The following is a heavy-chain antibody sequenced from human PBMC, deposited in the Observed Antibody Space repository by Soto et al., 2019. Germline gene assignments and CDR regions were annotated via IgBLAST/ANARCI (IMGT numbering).Heavy chain of an antibody. CDR1: GFTFSSYA. J-gene: IGHJ5*02. CDR3: AISLLWFGEFRPIDP. Sequence: PGGSLRLSCAASGFTFSSYAMSWVRQAPGKGLEWVSAISGSGGSTYCADSVKGRFTISRDNSKNTLYLQMNSLRAEGTAVYYCAISLLWFGEFRPIDPSGQGTLVSVSS. V-gene: IGHV3-23*01. D-gene: IGHD3-10*01. CDR2: ISGSGGST.